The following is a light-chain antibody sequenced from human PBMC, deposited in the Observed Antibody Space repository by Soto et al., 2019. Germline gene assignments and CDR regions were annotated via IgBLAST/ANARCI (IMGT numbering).Light chain of an antibody. V-gene: IGKV3-20*01. J-gene: IGKJ1*01. CDR1: QSVPNSY. Sequence: NVVSISPGTLSLSPGERATLSCRASQSVPNSYLAGYQQKPGQAPRLLIYGASSRATGIPVRFSGSGSGTDFTLTISRLEPEDFAVYYCQRYGTSTTFGQGTKVDIK. CDR3: QRYGTSTT. CDR2: GAS.